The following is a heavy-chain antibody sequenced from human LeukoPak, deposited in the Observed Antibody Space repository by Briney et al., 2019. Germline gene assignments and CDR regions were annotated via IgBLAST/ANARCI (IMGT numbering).Heavy chain of an antibody. CDR3: AKGQYQLLYCFDY. J-gene: IGHJ4*02. Sequence: GGSLGLSCAASGFTFSSYAMSWVRQAPGKGLEWVSAISGSGGSTYYADSVKGRSTISRDNSKNTLYLQMNSLRAEDTAVYYCAKGQYQLLYCFDYWGQGTLVTVSS. D-gene: IGHD2-2*02. V-gene: IGHV3-23*01. CDR1: GFTFSSYA. CDR2: ISGSGGST.